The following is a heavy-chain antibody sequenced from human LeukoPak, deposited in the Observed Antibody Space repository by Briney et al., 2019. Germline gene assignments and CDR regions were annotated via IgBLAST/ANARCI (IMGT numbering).Heavy chain of an antibody. Sequence: PSQTLSLTCTVSGGSISSGGYYWSWIRQHPGKGLAWIGYIYYSGSTYYNPSLKSRVTISVDTSKNQFSLKLTSVTAADTAVYYCARVPPWGPLPGFRGYFDYWGQGTLSPSPQ. V-gene: IGHV4-31*03. J-gene: IGHJ4*02. CDR1: GGSISSGGYY. CDR2: IYYSGST. D-gene: IGHD7-27*01. CDR3: ARVPPWGPLPGFRGYFDY.